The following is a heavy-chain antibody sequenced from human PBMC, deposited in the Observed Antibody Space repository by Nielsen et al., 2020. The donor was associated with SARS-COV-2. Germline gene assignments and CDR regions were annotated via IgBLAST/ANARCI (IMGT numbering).Heavy chain of an antibody. CDR2: ISWDGGST. D-gene: IGHD6-13*01. CDR3: AKDGAAVTRGNYFDY. CDR1: GFTFDDYT. Sequence: GGSLRLSCAASGFTFDDYTMHWVRQAPGKGLEWVSLISWDGGSTYYADSVKGRFTISRDNSKNSLYLQMNSLRTEDTALYYCAKDGAAVTRGNYFDYWGQGTLVTVSS. V-gene: IGHV3-43*01. J-gene: IGHJ4*02.